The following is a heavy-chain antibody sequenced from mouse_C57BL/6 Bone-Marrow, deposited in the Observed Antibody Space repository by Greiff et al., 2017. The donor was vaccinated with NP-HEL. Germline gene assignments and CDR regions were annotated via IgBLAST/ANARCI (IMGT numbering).Heavy chain of an antibody. CDR2: INPGSGGT. CDR3: ARENYYGEGYFDV. D-gene: IGHD1-1*01. CDR1: GYAFTNYL. V-gene: IGHV1-54*01. Sequence: VQLQQSGAELVRPGTSVKVSCKASGYAFTNYLIEWVKQRPGQGLEWIGVINPGSGGTNYNEKFKGKATLTADKSSSTAYMQLSSLTSEDSAVYFCARENYYGEGYFDVWGTGTTVTVSS. J-gene: IGHJ1*03.